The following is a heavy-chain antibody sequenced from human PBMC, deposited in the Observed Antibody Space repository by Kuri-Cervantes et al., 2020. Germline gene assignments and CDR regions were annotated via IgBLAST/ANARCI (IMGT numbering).Heavy chain of an antibody. J-gene: IGHJ3*02. V-gene: IGHV3-30*18. CDR3: ANEGVVATGAFDI. CDR1: GFTFSSYW. CDR2: ISYDGSNK. D-gene: IGHD3-22*01. Sequence: GGSLRLSCAASGFTFSSYWMSWVRQAPGKGLEWVAVISYDGSNKYYADSVKGRFTISRDNSKNTLYLQMNSLRAEDTAVYYCANEGVVATGAFDIWGQGTMVTVSS.